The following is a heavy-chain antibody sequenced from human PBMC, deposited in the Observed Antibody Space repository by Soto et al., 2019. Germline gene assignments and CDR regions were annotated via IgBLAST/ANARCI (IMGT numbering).Heavy chain of an antibody. V-gene: IGHV1-69*13. J-gene: IGHJ4*02. D-gene: IGHD3-10*01. Sequence: SVKVSCKASGGTFSSYAISWARQAHEQGLEWMGGIIPIFGTANYAQKFQGRVTITADESTSTAYMELSSLRSEDTAVYYCARDRVYGSGSYYNPNGYFDYWGQGTLVTVSS. CDR1: GGTFSSYA. CDR2: IIPIFGTA. CDR3: ARDRVYGSGSYYNPNGYFDY.